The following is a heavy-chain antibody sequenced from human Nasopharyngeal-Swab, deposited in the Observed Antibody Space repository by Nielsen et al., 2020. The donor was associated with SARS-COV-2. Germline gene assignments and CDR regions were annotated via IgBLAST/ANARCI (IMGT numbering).Heavy chain of an antibody. D-gene: IGHD1-14*01. CDR1: GFTFSSYW. J-gene: IGHJ6*03. V-gene: IGHV3-7*01. Sequence: GESLKISCAASGFTFSSYWMSWVRQAPGKGLEWVANIKQDVSEKYYVDSVKGRFTISRDNAKNSLYLQMNSLRAEDTAVYYCARPDGYYYYYYMDVWGKGTTVTVSS. CDR3: ARPDGYYYYYYMDV. CDR2: IKQDVSEK.